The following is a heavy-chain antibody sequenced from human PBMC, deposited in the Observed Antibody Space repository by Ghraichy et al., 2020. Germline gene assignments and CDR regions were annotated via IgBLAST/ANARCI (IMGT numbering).Heavy chain of an antibody. V-gene: IGHV3-23*01. CDR2: ISGSGSTT. CDR1: GYTFRSYA. CDR3: AKDLYLDTASGILFDY. Sequence: GGSLRLSCAASGYTFRSYAMGWVRQAPGKGLEWVSGISGSGSTTYYASSVKGRFTISRDNSQNTLYLQMNSLRAEDTAIYYCAKDLYLDTASGILFDYWGRGTLVTVSS. D-gene: IGHD5-18*01. J-gene: IGHJ4*02.